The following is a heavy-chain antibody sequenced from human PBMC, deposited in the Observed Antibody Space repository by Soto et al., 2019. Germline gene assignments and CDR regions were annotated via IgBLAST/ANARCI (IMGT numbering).Heavy chain of an antibody. CDR3: ANGLRDVYYYYGMDV. V-gene: IGHV4-4*02. D-gene: IGHD2-21*02. CDR2: IYHSGST. Sequence: SETLSLTCAVSGGSISSSNWWSWVRQPPGKGLEWIGEIYHSGSTNYNPSLKSRVTISVDKSKNQFSLKLSSVTAADTAVYYCANGLRDVYYYYGMDVWGQGTTVTVSS. CDR1: GGSISSSNW. J-gene: IGHJ6*02.